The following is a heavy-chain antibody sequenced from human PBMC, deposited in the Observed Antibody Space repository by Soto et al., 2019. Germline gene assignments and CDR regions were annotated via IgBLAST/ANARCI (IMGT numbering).Heavy chain of an antibody. Sequence: PSETLSLTCAIYGSSLGAFHWTWIRQPPGKGLEWIGELIHGGSTTYNPSLKSRVTFSLDTSKSQFSLHLLSVTAADTAVYYCASGPDSYDISGYFEPWGQGTLVTVSS. CDR1: GSSLGAFH. CDR2: LIHGGST. V-gene: IGHV4-34*12. CDR3: ASGPDSYDISGYFEP. D-gene: IGHD3-22*01. J-gene: IGHJ5*02.